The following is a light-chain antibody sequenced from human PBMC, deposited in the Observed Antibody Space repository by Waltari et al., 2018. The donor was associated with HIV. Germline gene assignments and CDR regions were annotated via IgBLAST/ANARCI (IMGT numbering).Light chain of an antibody. J-gene: IGKJ1*01. CDR2: WAS. V-gene: IGKV4-1*01. CDR1: QSVLYSSNNKNY. CDR3: QQYYSTPWT. Sequence: EIVMTQSPDSLAVSLCERATINCKSSQSVLYSSNNKNYLAWYQQKPGQPPKLLIYWASTRESGVPDRFSGSGSGTDFTLTISSLQAEDVAVYYCQQYYSTPWTFGQGTKVEIK.